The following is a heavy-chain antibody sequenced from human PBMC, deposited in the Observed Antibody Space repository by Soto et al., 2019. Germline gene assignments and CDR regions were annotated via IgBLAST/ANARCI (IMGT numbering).Heavy chain of an antibody. CDR1: GYTFTAYY. V-gene: IGHV1-2*02. D-gene: IGHD7-27*01. CDR2: LNPNSGDT. Sequence: QVQLVQSGAEVKKPGASVKVSCTASGYTFTAYYLHWMRQAPGQGLEWMGWLNPNSGDTNYAQKFQGRVTMTRDTSISTAYMEMNRLRSDDTAVYYCVISRLSGYYFGYWGQGTLVTVSS. J-gene: IGHJ4*02. CDR3: VISRLSGYYFGY.